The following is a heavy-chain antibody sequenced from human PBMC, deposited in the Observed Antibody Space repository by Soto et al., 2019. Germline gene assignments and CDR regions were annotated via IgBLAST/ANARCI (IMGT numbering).Heavy chain of an antibody. CDR1: GFTFDDYA. CDR3: AKDMAVATTIYYYYYMDV. J-gene: IGHJ6*03. Sequence: EVQLVESGGGLVQPGRSLRLSCAASGFTFDDYAMHWVRQAPGKGLEWVSGISWNSGSIGYADSVKGRFTISRDDAKNSLYLQMNSVRAEDTALYYCAKDMAVATTIYYYYYMDVWGKGTTVTVSS. CDR2: ISWNSGSI. D-gene: IGHD5-12*01. V-gene: IGHV3-9*01.